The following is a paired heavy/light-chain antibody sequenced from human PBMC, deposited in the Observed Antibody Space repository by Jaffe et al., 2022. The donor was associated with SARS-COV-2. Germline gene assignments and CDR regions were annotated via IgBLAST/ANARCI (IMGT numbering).Heavy chain of an antibody. Sequence: QVQLVQSGAEVKKPGSLMKVSCKASGGTFNIHVINWVRQAPGQGLEWMGGIIPDRGTTNYAQKFQGRLTITVDEPMNTAYMELSSLRYDDTAVYYCARGAYSSGWLAAGLEYYFDLWGQGTLVTVSS. CDR2: IIPDRGTT. CDR1: GGTFNIHV. CDR3: ARGAYSSGWLAAGLEYYFDL. V-gene: IGHV1-69*01. D-gene: IGHD6-19*01. J-gene: IGHJ4*02.
Light chain of an antibody. CDR3: QQHYFSPYT. CDR2: WAS. J-gene: IGKJ2*01. Sequence: DIVMTQSPDSLAVSLGERATIDCKSSQSVLYSSNHKNYLAWYQQKPGQPPKLLISWASTRESGVPDRFSGSGAGTHFTLTISSLQAEDVAVYYCQQHYFSPYTFGQGTKLEIK. V-gene: IGKV4-1*01. CDR1: QSVLYSSNHKNY.